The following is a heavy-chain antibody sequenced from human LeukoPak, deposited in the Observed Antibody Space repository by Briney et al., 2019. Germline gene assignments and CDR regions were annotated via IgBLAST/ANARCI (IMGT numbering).Heavy chain of an antibody. V-gene: IGHV3-30*18. CDR2: ITYDGSNK. J-gene: IGHJ4*02. CDR1: GFTFSNYG. CDR3: ANRWRNYYFDY. D-gene: IGHD5-24*01. Sequence: GGSLRLSCAASGFTFSNYGMHWVRQAPGKGLEWVALITYDGSNKYYVDSVKGRFTISRDNSKNTLYLQMNSLRAEDTAVYYRANRWRNYYFDYWGQGTLVTASS.